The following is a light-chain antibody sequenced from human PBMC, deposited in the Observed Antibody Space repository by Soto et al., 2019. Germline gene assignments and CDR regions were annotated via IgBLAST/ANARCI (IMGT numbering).Light chain of an antibody. CDR3: AAWDDSLNGYV. V-gene: IGLV1-36*01. CDR2: YDD. Sequence: QSALTQPASVSGSPGQSITISCTGTSSDVGGYKYVSWYQQHPGKAPRLLIYYDDLVPSGVSDRFSGSKSGTSASLAISGLQSDDEADYYCAAWDDSLNGYVFGTGTKLTVL. J-gene: IGLJ1*01. CDR1: SSDVGGYKY.